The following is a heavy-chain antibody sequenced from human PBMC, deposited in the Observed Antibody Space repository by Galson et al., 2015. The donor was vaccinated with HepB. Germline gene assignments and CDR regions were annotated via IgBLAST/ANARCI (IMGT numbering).Heavy chain of an antibody. CDR1: GFPFSSPG. V-gene: IGHV3-30*02. J-gene: IGHJ4*02. Sequence: SLRLSCAASGFPFSSPGMHWVRQAPGKGLEWVAFILNDGSKQYYAESVKGRFTISRDNSKNTLYLQMNSLRAEDTALYYCPKAQSTSGGYWGQGTLVIVSS. CDR2: ILNDGSKQ. CDR3: PKAQSTSGGY. D-gene: IGHD3-10*01.